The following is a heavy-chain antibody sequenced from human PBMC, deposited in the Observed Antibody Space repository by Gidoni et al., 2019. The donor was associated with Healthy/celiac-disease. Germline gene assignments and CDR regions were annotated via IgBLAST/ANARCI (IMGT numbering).Heavy chain of an antibody. D-gene: IGHD2-2*01. CDR2: IIPIFGTA. CDR1: GGTFSSYA. V-gene: IGHV1-69*01. CDR3: ARGGAGCSSTSCDFDY. Sequence: QGQLVPSGAAVKHPGSSVQVSCKASGGTFSSYAISWVRQAPGQGLEWMGGIIPIFGTANYAQKFQGRVTITADESTSTAYMELSSLRSEDTAVYYCARGGAGCSSTSCDFDYWGQGTLVTVSS. J-gene: IGHJ4*02.